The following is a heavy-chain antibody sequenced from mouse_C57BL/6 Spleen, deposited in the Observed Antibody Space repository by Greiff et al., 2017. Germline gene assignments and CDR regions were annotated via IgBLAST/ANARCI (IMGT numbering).Heavy chain of an antibody. Sequence: VQLQQSGAELVRPGASVTLSCKASGYTFTDYEMHWVKQTPVHGLEWIGAIDPETGGTAYNQKFKGKAILTADKSSSTAYMELRSLTSEDSAVYYCTRRTYDDNAMDYWGQGTSVTVSS. V-gene: IGHV1-15*01. CDR3: TRRTYDDNAMDY. J-gene: IGHJ4*01. CDR1: GYTFTDYE. CDR2: IDPETGGT. D-gene: IGHD2-3*01.